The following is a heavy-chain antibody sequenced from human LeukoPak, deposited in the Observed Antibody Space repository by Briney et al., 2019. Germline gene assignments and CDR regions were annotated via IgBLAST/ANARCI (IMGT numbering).Heavy chain of an antibody. D-gene: IGHD3-3*01. Sequence: KPGGSLRLSCAASGFTFSSYSMNWVRQAPGKGLEWVSSISSSSSYIYYADSVKGRFTISRDNAKNSLYLQMNSLRAEDTAVYYCARDRILEWFMDPNWFDPWGQGTLVTVSS. V-gene: IGHV3-21*01. CDR1: GFTFSSYS. CDR3: ARDRILEWFMDPNWFDP. CDR2: ISSSSSYI. J-gene: IGHJ5*02.